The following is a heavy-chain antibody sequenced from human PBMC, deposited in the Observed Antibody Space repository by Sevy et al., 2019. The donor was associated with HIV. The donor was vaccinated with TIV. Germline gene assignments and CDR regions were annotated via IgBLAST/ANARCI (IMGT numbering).Heavy chain of an antibody. V-gene: IGHV3-21*01. D-gene: IGHD6-13*01. CDR3: ATLGGSSSWYGDTYYFDY. CDR1: GFTFSSYS. J-gene: IGHJ4*02. CDR2: ISSSSSYI. Sequence: GGSLRLSCVASGFTFSSYSMNWVRQAPGKGLEWVSSISSSSSYIYYADSVKGRFTISRDNAKNSLYLQMNSLRAEDTAVYYCATLGGSSSWYGDTYYFDYWGQGTLVTVSS.